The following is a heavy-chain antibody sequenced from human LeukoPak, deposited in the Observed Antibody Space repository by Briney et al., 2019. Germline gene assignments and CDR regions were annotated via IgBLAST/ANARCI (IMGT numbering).Heavy chain of an antibody. CDR1: GGSISSYY. CDR3: ASGSYSFYYFDY. J-gene: IGHJ4*02. CDR2: IYYSGST. V-gene: IGHV4-59*01. D-gene: IGHD1-26*01. Sequence: SETLSLTCTVSGGSISSYYWSWIRQPPGKGLEWIGYIYYSGSTNYNPSLKSRVTISVETSKNQFSLKLSSVTAADTAVYYCASGSYSFYYFDYWGQGTLVTVSS.